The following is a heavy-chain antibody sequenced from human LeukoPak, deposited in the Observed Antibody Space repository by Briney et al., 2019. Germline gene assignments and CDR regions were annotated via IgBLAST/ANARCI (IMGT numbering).Heavy chain of an antibody. CDR1: GFPFSSYG. D-gene: IGHD1-26*01. CDR3: ALPPDSGGPHY. CDR2: ISNDGSKK. Sequence: PGRSLRLSCAASGFPFSSYGIHWVRQAPGKGLEWLAVISNDGSKKYYPDSVKGRYTISRDNSKNTLYLQMNSLRAEDTAVYYCALPPDSGGPHYWGQGTLVTVSS. J-gene: IGHJ4*02. V-gene: IGHV3-30*03.